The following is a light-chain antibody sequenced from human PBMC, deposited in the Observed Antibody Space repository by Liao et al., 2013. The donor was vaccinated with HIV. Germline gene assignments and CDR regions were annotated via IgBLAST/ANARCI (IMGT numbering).Light chain of an antibody. CDR2: KDT. V-gene: IGLV3-1*01. J-gene: IGLJ2*01. CDR3: QAWDRNTAI. CDR1: ILSDHY. Sequence: FDLTQPPSVSVSPGQTARITCSGVILSDHYAYWYQQKPGQAPLLVIYKDTERPSGIPERFSASNSGNTATLTISGTQPMDEADYYCQAWDRNTAIFGGGTKLTVL.